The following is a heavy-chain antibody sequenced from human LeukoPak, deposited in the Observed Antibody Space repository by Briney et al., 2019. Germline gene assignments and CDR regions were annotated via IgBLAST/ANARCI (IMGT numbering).Heavy chain of an antibody. J-gene: IGHJ3*02. CDR1: GGSISSYY. V-gene: IGHV4-59*12. CDR2: NSGST. CDR3: ARDPEYCSSTSCYRDAFDI. Sequence: SETLSLTCTVSGGSISSYYWSWIRQPPGKGLEWIGYNSGSTNYNPSLKSRVTMSVDTSKNQFSLKLSSVTAADTAVYYCARDPEYCSSTSCYRDAFDIWGQGTMVTVSS. D-gene: IGHD2-2*01.